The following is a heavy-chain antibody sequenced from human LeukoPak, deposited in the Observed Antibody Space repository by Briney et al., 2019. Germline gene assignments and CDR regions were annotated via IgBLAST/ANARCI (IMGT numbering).Heavy chain of an antibody. CDR3: ARARRITMIVVANNWFDP. Sequence: GASVKVSCKASGYTFTGYYMRWVRQAPGQGLEWMGWINPNSGGTNYAQKFQGRVTMTRDTSISTAYMELSRLRSDDTAVYYCARARRITMIVVANNWFDPWGQGTLVTVSS. CDR1: GYTFTGYY. D-gene: IGHD3-22*01. V-gene: IGHV1-2*02. CDR2: INPNSGGT. J-gene: IGHJ5*02.